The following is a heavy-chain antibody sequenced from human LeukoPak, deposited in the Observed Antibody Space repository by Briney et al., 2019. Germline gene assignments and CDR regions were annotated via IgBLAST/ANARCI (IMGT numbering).Heavy chain of an antibody. Sequence: ASVKVSCKASGYTFTSYAIHWVRQAPGQRLEWMGWINAGNGNTEYSQRFQGRVTVTRDTSASTAYMELSSLRSEDTAVFYCARAGWSGLDYRGQGTLVTVSS. CDR3: ARAGWSGLDY. V-gene: IGHV1-3*01. CDR1: GYTFTSYA. CDR2: INAGNGNT. J-gene: IGHJ4*02. D-gene: IGHD3-3*01.